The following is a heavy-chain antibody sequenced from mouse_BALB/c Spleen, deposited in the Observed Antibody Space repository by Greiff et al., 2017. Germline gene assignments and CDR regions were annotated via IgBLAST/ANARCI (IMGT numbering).Heavy chain of an antibody. J-gene: IGHJ3*01. V-gene: IGHV5-17*02. CDR3: ARQAGLRQCAY. CDR2: ISSGSSTI. D-gene: IGHD2-4*01. Sequence: EVKLVESGGGLVQPGGSRKLSCAASGFTFSSFGMHWVRQAPEKGLEWVAYISSGSSTIYYADTVKGRFTISRDNPKNTLFLQMTSLRSEDTAMYYGARQAGLRQCAYWGQGTLVTVSA. CDR1: GFTFSSFG.